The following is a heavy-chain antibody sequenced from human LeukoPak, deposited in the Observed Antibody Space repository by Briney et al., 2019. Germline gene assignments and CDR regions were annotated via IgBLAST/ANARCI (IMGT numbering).Heavy chain of an antibody. CDR2: ISWDGGST. CDR1: GFTFDDYA. D-gene: IGHD3-10*01. V-gene: IGHV3-43D*04. Sequence: GGSLRLSCAASGFTFDDYAMHWVRQAPGKGLEWVSLISWDGGSTYYADSVKGRFTISRDNSKNSLYLQMNSLRAEDTALYYCAKDLFGGGGSGTDYWGQGTLVTVSS. CDR3: AKDLFGGGGSGTDY. J-gene: IGHJ4*02.